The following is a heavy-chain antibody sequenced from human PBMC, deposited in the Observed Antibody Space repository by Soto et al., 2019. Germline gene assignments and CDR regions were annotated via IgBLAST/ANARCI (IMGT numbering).Heavy chain of an antibody. Sequence: GGSLRLSCAASGFTFSSYAMSWVRQAPGKGLEWVSTISGSGGSTYYADSVKGRFTISRDNSRNTLFLQMNSLTAEDTAVYFCAKDPNIVATIFDYWGQGTLVTVSS. V-gene: IGHV3-23*01. D-gene: IGHD5-12*01. J-gene: IGHJ4*02. CDR3: AKDPNIVATIFDY. CDR2: ISGSGGST. CDR1: GFTFSSYA.